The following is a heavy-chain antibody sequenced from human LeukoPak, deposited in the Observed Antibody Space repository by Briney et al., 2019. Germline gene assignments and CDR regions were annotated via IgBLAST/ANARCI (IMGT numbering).Heavy chain of an antibody. CDR2: INHSGST. CDR1: GGSFSGYY. Sequence: SETLSLTCAVYGGSFSGYYWSWIRQPPGKGLEWIGEINHSGSTNYNPSLKSRVTISADTSKNQFSLKLSSVTAADTAVYYCARNWNGPDYWGQGTLVTVSS. D-gene: IGHD1-1*01. J-gene: IGHJ4*02. CDR3: ARNWNGPDY. V-gene: IGHV4-34*01.